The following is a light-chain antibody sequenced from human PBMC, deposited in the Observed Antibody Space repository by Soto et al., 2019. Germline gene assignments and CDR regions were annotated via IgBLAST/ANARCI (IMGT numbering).Light chain of an antibody. CDR2: KTS. Sequence: DIQMTQSPSTLSASVGDRVTITCRANQTISDLLAWYQQTPGKAPKLLIYKTSTLESGVPSRFSGSGSGTEFTLTISSLQPDDFATYYCQHYNSYSPFGGGTKVEIK. CDR1: QTISDL. J-gene: IGKJ4*02. CDR3: QHYNSYSP. V-gene: IGKV1-5*03.